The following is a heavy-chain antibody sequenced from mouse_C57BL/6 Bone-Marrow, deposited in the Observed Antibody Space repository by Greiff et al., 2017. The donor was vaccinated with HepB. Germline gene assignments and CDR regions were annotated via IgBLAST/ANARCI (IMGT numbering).Heavy chain of an antibody. CDR3: ARELRLGYYFDY. V-gene: IGHV1-69*01. D-gene: IGHD3-2*02. CDR1: GYTFTSYW. CDR2: IDPSDSYT. J-gene: IGHJ2*01. Sequence: QVQLQQPGAELVMPGASVKLSCKASGYTFTSYWMHWVKQRPGQGLEWIGEIDPSDSYTNYNQKFKGKSTLTVDKSSSTAYMQLSSLTSEDSAVYDCARELRLGYYFDYWGQGTTLTVSS.